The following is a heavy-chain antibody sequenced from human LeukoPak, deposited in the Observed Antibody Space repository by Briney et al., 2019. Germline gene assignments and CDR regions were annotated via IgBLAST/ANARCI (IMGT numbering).Heavy chain of an antibody. J-gene: IGHJ4*02. D-gene: IGHD3-3*02. Sequence: ASVKVSCKASGYTFTNYFMHWPRQAPGQGLECMGIINPSGGSTSYAQKFQGRVTVTRDTSTSTVYMELSSLRSEDTAVYYCAREPPSHYYFDNWGQGTLVTVSS. CDR1: GYTFTNYF. CDR2: INPSGGST. V-gene: IGHV1-46*01. CDR3: AREPPSHYYFDN.